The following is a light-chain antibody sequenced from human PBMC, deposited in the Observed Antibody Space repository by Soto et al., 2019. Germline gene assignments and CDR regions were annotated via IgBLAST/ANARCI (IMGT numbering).Light chain of an antibody. CDR1: SRDVGAYNW. J-gene: IGLJ3*02. CDR3: CSYAGSYTLV. CDR2: DVS. Sequence: QSVLTQPRSVSGSPGQSVTISCAGTSRDVGAYNWVSWYQQHPGKVPKLIIYDVSRRPSGVPDRFSGSKSGNTASLTISGLQADDEADYYCCSYAGSYTLVFGGGTKLTVL. V-gene: IGLV2-11*01.